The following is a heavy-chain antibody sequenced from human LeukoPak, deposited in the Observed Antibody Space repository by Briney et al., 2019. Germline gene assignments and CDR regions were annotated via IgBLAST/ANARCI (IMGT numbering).Heavy chain of an antibody. CDR1: GGSISSYY. J-gene: IGHJ3*02. D-gene: IGHD2-2*02. CDR3: ARASCSTSCYRPPHDAFDI. CDR2: IYYSGSI. V-gene: IGHV4-59*01. Sequence: SETLSLTCTVSGGSISSYYWSWIRQPPGKGLEWIGYIYYSGSINYNLSLKSRVTISVDTSKNQFSLKLSSVTAADTAVYYCARASCSTSCYRPPHDAFDIWGQGTMVTVSS.